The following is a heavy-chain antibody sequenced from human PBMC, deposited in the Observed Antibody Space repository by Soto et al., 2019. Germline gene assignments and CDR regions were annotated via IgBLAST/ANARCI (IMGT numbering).Heavy chain of an antibody. CDR3: AREPLAHSYFDP. CDR2: MYNSERT. Sequence: PSETLSLTCTVSGGSIGGYYWSWIRQPAGKGLEWIGRMYNSERTNYNPSLKSRVTMSMDTSKNQFSLRLTSVTAADTAVYFCAREPLAHSYFDPWGRGTLVTVSS. J-gene: IGHJ4*02. CDR1: GGSIGGYY. V-gene: IGHV4-4*07.